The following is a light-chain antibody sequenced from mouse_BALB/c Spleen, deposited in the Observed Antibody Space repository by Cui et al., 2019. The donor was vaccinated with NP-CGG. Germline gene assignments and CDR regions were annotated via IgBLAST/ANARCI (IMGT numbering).Light chain of an antibody. V-gene: IGLV1*01. J-gene: IGLJ1*01. Sequence: QAVVTQESALTTSPGETVTLTYCPSTGAVTTSNYANWVQEKPDHLFTGLIGGTNNRVPGVPARFSGALIGDKAALTIAGAQTEDESIYFCALWYSNHWVFGGGTKLTVL. CDR2: GTN. CDR3: ALWYSNHWV. CDR1: TGAVTTSNY.